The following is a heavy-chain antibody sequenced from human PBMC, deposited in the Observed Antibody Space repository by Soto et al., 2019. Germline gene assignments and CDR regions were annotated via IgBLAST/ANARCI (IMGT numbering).Heavy chain of an antibody. CDR3: ARRYSSSFDL. CDR2: IYYSGST. J-gene: IGHJ4*02. V-gene: IGHV4-39*07. CDR1: GGSISSSSYY. Sequence: SETLSLTCTVSGGSISSSSYYWGWIRQPPGKGLEWIGSIYYSGSTNYNPSLKSRVTISVDTSKNQFSLKLSSVTAADTAVYYCARRYSSSFDLWGQGTLVTVSS. D-gene: IGHD6-13*01.